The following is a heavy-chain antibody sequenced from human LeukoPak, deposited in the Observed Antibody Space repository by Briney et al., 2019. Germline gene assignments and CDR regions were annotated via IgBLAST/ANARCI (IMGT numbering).Heavy chain of an antibody. CDR3: AKFPYYDILTGYFDY. CDR1: GYTFSNYY. V-gene: IGHV1-46*01. CDR2: FNPSGGTT. J-gene: IGHJ4*02. Sequence: GASVKVSCKSSGYTFSNYYIHWVRQAPGQGLDWMGIFNPSGGTTTYAQNFQGRVTMTRDTSTSTVYMELSSLRAEDTALYYCAKFPYYDILTGYFDYWGQGTLVTVSS. D-gene: IGHD3-9*01.